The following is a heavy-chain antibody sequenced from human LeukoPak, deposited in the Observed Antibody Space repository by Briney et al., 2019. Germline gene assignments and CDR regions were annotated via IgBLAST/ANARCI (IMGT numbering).Heavy chain of an antibody. CDR3: AKTKGSNLEWLLYPYYYYMDV. J-gene: IGHJ6*03. CDR1: GFTFSSYA. V-gene: IGHV3-23*01. Sequence: PGGSLRLSCAASGFTFSSYAMSWVRQAPGKGLEWVSAISGSGGSTYYADSVKGRFTISRDNSKNTLYLQMNSLRAEDTAVYYCAKTKGSNLEWLLYPYYYYMDVWGKGTTVTVSS. D-gene: IGHD3-3*01. CDR2: ISGSGGST.